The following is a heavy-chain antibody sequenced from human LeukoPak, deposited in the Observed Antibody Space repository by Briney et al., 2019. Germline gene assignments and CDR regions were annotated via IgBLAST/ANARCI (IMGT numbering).Heavy chain of an antibody. CDR3: ARDQGSGDASDI. Sequence: GSSVKVSCKASGGTFRSYAISWVGQAPGHWLGWMGRINVILDTANYAQKVQGRVTIIADISTSTSYMELSSLRSEDTAVYYCARDQGSGDASDIWGQGTMVTVSS. D-gene: IGHD1-26*01. V-gene: IGHV1-69*04. J-gene: IGHJ3*02. CDR1: GGTFRSYA. CDR2: INVILDTA.